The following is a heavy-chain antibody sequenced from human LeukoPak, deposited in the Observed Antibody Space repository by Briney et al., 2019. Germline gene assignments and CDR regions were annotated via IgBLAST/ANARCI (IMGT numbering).Heavy chain of an antibody. D-gene: IGHD3-10*01. J-gene: IGHJ4*02. V-gene: IGHV4-59*08. CDR2: LSHSGST. CDR1: GGSISSDY. CDR3: ARLADGDDSGTYPDFFDY. Sequence: SETLSLTCTVSGGSISSDYWSWIRQPPGKGLEWIGYLSHSGSTNCNPSLKSRVTISVDTSKNQVSLKLTSVTAADTAVYYCARLADGDDSGTYPDFFDYWAREPWSPSPQ.